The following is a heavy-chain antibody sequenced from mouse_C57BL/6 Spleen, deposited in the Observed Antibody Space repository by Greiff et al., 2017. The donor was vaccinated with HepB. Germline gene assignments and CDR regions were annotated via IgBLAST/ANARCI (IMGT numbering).Heavy chain of an antibody. J-gene: IGHJ4*01. Sequence: VQVVESGPELVKPGASVKISCKASGYAFSSSWMNWVKQRPGKGLEWIGRIYPGDGDTNYNEKFKGKATLTADKSSSTAYMQLSSLTSEDSAVYFCAGDYYGSSLYAIDYWGQGTSVTVSS. CDR3: AGDYYGSSLYAIDY. D-gene: IGHD1-1*01. V-gene: IGHV1-82*01. CDR1: GYAFSSSW. CDR2: IYPGDGDT.